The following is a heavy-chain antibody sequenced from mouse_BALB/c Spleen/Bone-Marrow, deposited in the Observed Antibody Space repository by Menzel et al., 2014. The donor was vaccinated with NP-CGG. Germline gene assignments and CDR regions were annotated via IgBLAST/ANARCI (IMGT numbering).Heavy chain of an antibody. V-gene: IGHV5-6*02. CDR3: ARRGTWGVRRSFDV. Sequence: EVKLMESGGDLVKPGGSLKLSCAASGFTFSSYGMSWVRQTPDKRLEWVGTISSGGSYTYYPDSVKGRFTISRDNAKNKLYLQMNSLKSEDTAMYYCARRGTWGVRRSFDVCGAGTTVTVSS. J-gene: IGHJ1*01. CDR2: ISSGGSYT. D-gene: IGHD3-3*01. CDR1: GFTFSSYG.